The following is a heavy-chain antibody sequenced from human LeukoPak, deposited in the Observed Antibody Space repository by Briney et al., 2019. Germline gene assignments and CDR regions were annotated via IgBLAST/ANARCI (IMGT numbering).Heavy chain of an antibody. D-gene: IGHD3-9*01. CDR1: GFSVSSDY. CDR3: AREVRYFALGDY. Sequence: GGSLRLSCAASGFSVSSDYMSWVRQPPGKGLEWLSIIYSGGDTYYADSVKGRFTISRDNSKNTVYLQMNSLRAEDTAVYYCAREVRYFALGDYWGQGTLVTVSS. J-gene: IGHJ4*02. CDR2: IYSGGDT. V-gene: IGHV3-66*01.